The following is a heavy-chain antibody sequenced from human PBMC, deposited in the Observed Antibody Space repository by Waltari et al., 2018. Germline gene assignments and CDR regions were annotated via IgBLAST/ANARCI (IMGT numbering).Heavy chain of an antibody. J-gene: IGHJ5*02. Sequence: QVQLQESGPGLVKPSETLSLTCAVSGYSISSGYYWGWIRQPPGKGLEWMGSIYNSGRTSSNPALKSRVTISVDTSKNQFALKLSSVTAADTAVYYCARAGLVRLGWFDPWGQGTLVTVSS. D-gene: IGHD6-19*01. V-gene: IGHV4-38-2*01. CDR2: IYNSGRT. CDR3: ARAGLVRLGWFDP. CDR1: GYSISSGYY.